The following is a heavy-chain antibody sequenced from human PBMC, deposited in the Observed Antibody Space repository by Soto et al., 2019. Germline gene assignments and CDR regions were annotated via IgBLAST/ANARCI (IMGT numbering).Heavy chain of an antibody. CDR3: ARGVQLFDY. CDR1: GFTFSTYT. Sequence: EVQLVESGGGLVKPGGSLRLSCAASGFTFSTYTMNWVRQAPGKGLEWVSSISSKRSYIYYADSVKGRFTISSDNAKNSLYLQLNSLRAEDTAVYYCARGVQLFDYWGQGTLVTVSS. V-gene: IGHV3-21*01. CDR2: ISSKRSYI. D-gene: IGHD1-1*01. J-gene: IGHJ4*02.